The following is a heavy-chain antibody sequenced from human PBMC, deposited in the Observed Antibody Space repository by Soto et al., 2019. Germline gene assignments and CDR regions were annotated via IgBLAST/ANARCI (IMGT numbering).Heavy chain of an antibody. J-gene: IGHJ6*02. Sequence: SETLSLTCAVYGGSFSGYYWSWIRQPPGKGLEWIGEINHSGSTNYNPSLKSRVTISVDTSKNQFSLKLSSVTAADTAMYYCARSVIAVAYYGMDVWGQGTTVTVSS. CDR2: INHSGST. V-gene: IGHV4-34*01. D-gene: IGHD6-19*01. CDR1: GGSFSGYY. CDR3: ARSVIAVAYYGMDV.